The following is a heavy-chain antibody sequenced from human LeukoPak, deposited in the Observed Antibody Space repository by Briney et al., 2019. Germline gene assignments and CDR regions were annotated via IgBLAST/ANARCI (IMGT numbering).Heavy chain of an antibody. V-gene: IGHV3-30*04. CDR3: AKDKRTSYYYYMDV. Sequence: QPGGSLRLSCAASGFTFSSFAMHWVRQAPGKGLEWVALILYDGSNKYYAESVKGRFSISRDNSKNTLYLQMNSLRAEDTAVYYCAKDKRTSYYYYMDVWGKGTTVTVSS. D-gene: IGHD2-2*01. CDR1: GFTFSSFA. CDR2: ILYDGSNK. J-gene: IGHJ6*03.